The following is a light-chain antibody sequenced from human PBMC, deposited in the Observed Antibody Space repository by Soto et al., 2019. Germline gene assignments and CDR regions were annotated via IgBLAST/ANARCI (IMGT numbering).Light chain of an antibody. Sequence: DIQMTQSPSSLFASVGDRLTITCRASQSIGNYLNWYQQKPGKSPKLLIYGASGLQSGVPSRLSGSGSGTDFNLTISSLQPEDFASYYCHPAYSYPRTVGQGTQVDIK. J-gene: IGKJ1*01. V-gene: IGKV1-39*01. CDR1: QSIGNY. CDR3: HPAYSYPRT. CDR2: GAS.